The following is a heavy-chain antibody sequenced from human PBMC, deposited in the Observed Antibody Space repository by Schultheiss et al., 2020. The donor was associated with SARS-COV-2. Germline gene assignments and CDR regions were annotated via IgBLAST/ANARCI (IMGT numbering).Heavy chain of an antibody. CDR2: IKQDGSVK. D-gene: IGHD5-24*01. Sequence: GESLKISCAASGFTFSSYSMNWVRQAPGKGLEWVANIKQDGSVKHYVDSVRGRFIISRDNAKNSLDLQMNSLRVDDTAVYYCVKEGDEMGTSWGQGTLVTVSS. J-gene: IGHJ4*02. V-gene: IGHV3-7*03. CDR1: GFTFSSYS. CDR3: VKEGDEMGTS.